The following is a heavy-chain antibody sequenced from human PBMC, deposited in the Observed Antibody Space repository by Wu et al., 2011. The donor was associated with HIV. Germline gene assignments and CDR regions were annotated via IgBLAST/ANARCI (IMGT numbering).Heavy chain of an antibody. CDR2: ISAYNGDT. CDR3: ARGETHVLRFLERHAFDI. J-gene: IGHJ3*02. D-gene: IGHD3-3*01. CDR1: GYTFTSYG. Sequence: QVQLVQSGAEVKKPGASVKVSCKASGYTFTSYGISWVRQAPGQGLEWMGWISAYNGDTNHAQKLQGRVTMTTDTSTSTTYMELRSLRSEDTAVYFCARGETHVLRFLERHAFDIWGQGTMVTVSS. V-gene: IGHV1-18*01.